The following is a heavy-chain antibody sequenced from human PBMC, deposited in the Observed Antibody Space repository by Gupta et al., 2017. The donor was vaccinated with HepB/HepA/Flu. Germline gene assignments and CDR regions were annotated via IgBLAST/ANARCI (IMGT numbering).Heavy chain of an antibody. CDR1: GGTFRTHG. D-gene: IGHD2-21*02. J-gene: IGHJ3*02. Sequence: QVQLVQSGAEVKKPASSVKVSCKASGGTFRTHGINWVRQAPGQGLEWMGGIIPMCGTANFPQKFQGRITIRAVDSTTTIYMELSSRRSEDTAVYYCARDSKGDDDVSRRNGCDIWGQGTVVTVAS. CDR2: IIPMCGTA. CDR3: ARDSKGDDDVSRRNGCDI. V-gene: IGHV1-69*01.